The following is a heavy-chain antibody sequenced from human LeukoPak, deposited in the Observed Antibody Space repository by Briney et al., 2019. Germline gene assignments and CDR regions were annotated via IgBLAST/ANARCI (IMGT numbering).Heavy chain of an antibody. D-gene: IGHD3-9*01. CDR3: AKVGLNYDILTGYEVDY. CDR1: GFTFSSYA. Sequence: PGGSLRLSCAASGFTFSSYAMTWVRQAPGKGLEWVSAISGSGGSTYYADSVKGRFTISRDNSKNTLYLQMNSLRAEDTAVYYCAKVGLNYDILTGYEVDYWGQGTLVTVSS. J-gene: IGHJ4*02. V-gene: IGHV3-23*01. CDR2: ISGSGGST.